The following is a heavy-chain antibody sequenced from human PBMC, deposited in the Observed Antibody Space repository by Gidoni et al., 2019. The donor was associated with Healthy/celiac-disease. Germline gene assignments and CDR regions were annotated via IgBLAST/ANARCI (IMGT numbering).Heavy chain of an antibody. CDR3: ARGGSHGSGSYFGV. V-gene: IGHV4-59*08. CDR1: GGSISSYY. CDR2: IYYSGST. J-gene: IGHJ4*02. Sequence: QVQLQESGPGLVKPSETLSLTCTVSGGSISSYYWSWIRQPPGKGLEWIGYIYYSGSTNYNPSLKGRVTISVDTSKNQFSLKLSSVTAADTAVYYCARGGSHGSGSYFGVWGQGTLVTVSS. D-gene: IGHD3-10*01.